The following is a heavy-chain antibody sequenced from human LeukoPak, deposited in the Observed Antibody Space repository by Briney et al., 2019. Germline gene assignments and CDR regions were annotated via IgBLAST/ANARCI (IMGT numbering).Heavy chain of an antibody. Sequence: GASVKVSCKASGYTFTSYDINWVRQATGQGLEWMGRINPNNGGTNYAQKFQGRVTMTRDTSISTGYVELSRLRSDDTAVYYCALTYNYGDRFFDYWGQGTLVTVSS. J-gene: IGHJ4*02. D-gene: IGHD5-18*01. CDR3: ALTYNYGDRFFDY. CDR2: INPNNGGT. V-gene: IGHV1-2*06. CDR1: GYTFTSYD.